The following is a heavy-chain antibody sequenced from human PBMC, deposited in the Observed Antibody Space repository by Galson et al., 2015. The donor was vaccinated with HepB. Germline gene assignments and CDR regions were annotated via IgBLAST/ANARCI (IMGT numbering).Heavy chain of an antibody. D-gene: IGHD3-10*01. CDR3: AKDGPAVVRGVIIGRWFDP. J-gene: IGHJ5*02. CDR1: GFTFSSYA. CDR2: ISGSGGST. Sequence: SLRLSCAASGFTFSSYAMSWVRQAPGKGLEWVSAISGSGGSTYYADSVKGRFTISRDNSKNTLYLQMNSLRAEDTAVYYCAKDGPAVVRGVIIGRWFDPWGQGTLVTVSS. V-gene: IGHV3-23*01.